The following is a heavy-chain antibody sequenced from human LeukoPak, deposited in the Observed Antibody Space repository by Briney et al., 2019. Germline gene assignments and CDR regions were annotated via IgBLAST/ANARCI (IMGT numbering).Heavy chain of an antibody. J-gene: IGHJ6*03. CDR2: INDIGNT. D-gene: IGHD3-10*01. Sequence: PSEILSLTCAVYGGSFSGYYWSWIRQPPGKGLEWIGEINDIGNTNYDPSLRSRVTISVDTSKNQFSLSLTSATAADTAVYFCARLGSVGYYNYQYMDIWGNGTTVTVSS. CDR1: GGSFSGYY. CDR3: ARLGSVGYYNYQYMDI. V-gene: IGHV4-34*01.